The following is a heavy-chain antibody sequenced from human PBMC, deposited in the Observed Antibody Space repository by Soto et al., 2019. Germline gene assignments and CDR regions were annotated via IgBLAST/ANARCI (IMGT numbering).Heavy chain of an antibody. CDR1: GGSISSYY. CDR3: ARGKWLEYYYYYYGMDV. Sequence: QVQLQESGPGLVKPSETLSLTCTVSGGSISSYYWSWIRQPPGKGLEWIGYIYYSGSTNYNPSLKSRVTISVDTSKNQFSLKLSSVTAADTAVYYCARGKWLEYYYYYYGMDVWGQGTTVTVSS. D-gene: IGHD6-19*01. CDR2: IYYSGST. J-gene: IGHJ6*02. V-gene: IGHV4-59*01.